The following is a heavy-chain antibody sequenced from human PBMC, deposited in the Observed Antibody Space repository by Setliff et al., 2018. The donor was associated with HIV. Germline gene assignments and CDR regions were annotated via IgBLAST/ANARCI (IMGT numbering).Heavy chain of an antibody. CDR2: IYTSGSS. Sequence: SETLSLTCTVSGVSISDYQWSWIRQPPGKGLEWIGYIYTSGSSNYNPSLKSRVTISGDTSKRQFSLKMSSVTAADTAVYYCARGEPVDILTGYFDYWGQGTLVTVSS. CDR1: GVSISDYQ. J-gene: IGHJ4*02. D-gene: IGHD3-9*01. CDR3: ARGEPVDILTGYFDY. V-gene: IGHV4-4*08.